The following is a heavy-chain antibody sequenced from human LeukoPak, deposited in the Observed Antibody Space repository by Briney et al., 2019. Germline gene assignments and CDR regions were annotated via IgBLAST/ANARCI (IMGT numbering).Heavy chain of an antibody. J-gene: IGHJ4*02. CDR1: GFTFSSYG. CDR3: AKEGGITMVRGVIMGGYFDY. D-gene: IGHD3-10*01. CDR2: ISGSGGST. Sequence: GGSLRLSCAASGFTFSSYGMSWVRQAPGKGLEWVSAISGSGGSTYYADSVKGRFTISRDNSKNTLYLQMNSLRAEDTAVYYCAKEGGITMVRGVIMGGYFDYWGQGTLVTVSS. V-gene: IGHV3-23*01.